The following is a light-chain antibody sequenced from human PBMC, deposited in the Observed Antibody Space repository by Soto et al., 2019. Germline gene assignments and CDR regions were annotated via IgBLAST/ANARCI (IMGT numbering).Light chain of an antibody. J-gene: IGKJ1*01. Sequence: DIVMTQSPDSLAVSLGERATINCKSSQSVLYSSDNNNYLAWYQQKPGQSPKLLLYWASTRESGVPDRFSGSGSGTDFTLTISSLQAEDVAVYYCQQYYSTPRTFGQGTKVEIK. V-gene: IGKV4-1*01. CDR2: WAS. CDR3: QQYYSTPRT. CDR1: QSVLYSSDNNNY.